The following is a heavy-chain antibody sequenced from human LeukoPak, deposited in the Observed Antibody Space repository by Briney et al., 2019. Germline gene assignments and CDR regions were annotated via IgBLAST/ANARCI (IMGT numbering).Heavy chain of an antibody. Sequence: SETLSLTCTVSGGSISSYHWSWFRQAPGKGLEWIGYIYDSGSTNFNPSLKSRVAISVDTSKNQFSLKLSSVTAADTAVYYCARGSKAAPGTFDYWGQGTLVTVSS. CDR3: ARGSKAAPGTFDY. CDR1: GGSISSYH. V-gene: IGHV4-59*01. J-gene: IGHJ4*02. CDR2: IYDSGST. D-gene: IGHD6-13*01.